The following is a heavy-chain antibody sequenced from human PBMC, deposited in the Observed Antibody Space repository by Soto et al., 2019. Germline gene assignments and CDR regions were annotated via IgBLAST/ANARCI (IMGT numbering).Heavy chain of an antibody. V-gene: IGHV4-34*01. CDR2: INHSGST. Sequence: SKTLSLTCAVYGGSFSGYYWSWIRQPPGKGLEWIGEINHSGSTNYNPSLKSRVTISVDTSKNQFSLKLSSVTAADTAVYYCAREVKAYGMDVWGQGTTVTVSS. CDR1: GGSFSGYY. CDR3: AREVKAYGMDV. J-gene: IGHJ6*02. D-gene: IGHD3-10*01.